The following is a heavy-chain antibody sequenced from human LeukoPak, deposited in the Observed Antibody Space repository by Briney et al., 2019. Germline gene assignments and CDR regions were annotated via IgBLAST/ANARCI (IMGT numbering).Heavy chain of an antibody. CDR1: GGTFSSYA. D-gene: IGHD3-22*01. V-gene: IGHV1-69*05. CDR2: IIPIFGTA. J-gene: IGHJ4*02. Sequence: ASVKVSCKXSGGTFSSYAISWVRQAPGQGLEWMGGIIPIFGTANCSQKFQGRVTITTDESMSTAYMELSSLRSEDTAVYYCARTALRGNYDSSGYYYGNIDYWGQGTLVTVSS. CDR3: ARTALRGNYDSSGYYYGNIDY.